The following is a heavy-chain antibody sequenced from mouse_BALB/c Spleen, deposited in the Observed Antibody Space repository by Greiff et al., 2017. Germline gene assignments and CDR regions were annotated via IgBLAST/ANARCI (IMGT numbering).Heavy chain of an antibody. CDR2: IRLKSNNYAT. Sequence: EVKLMESGGGLVQPGGSMKLSCVASGFTFSNYWMNWVRQSLEKGLEWVAEIRLKSNNYATHYAESVKGRFTISRDDSKSSVYLQMNNLRAEDTGIYYCTRPYRYDGDFAYWGQGTLVTVSA. CDR1: GFTFSNYW. V-gene: IGHV6-6*02. D-gene: IGHD2-14*01. CDR3: TRPYRYDGDFAY. J-gene: IGHJ3*01.